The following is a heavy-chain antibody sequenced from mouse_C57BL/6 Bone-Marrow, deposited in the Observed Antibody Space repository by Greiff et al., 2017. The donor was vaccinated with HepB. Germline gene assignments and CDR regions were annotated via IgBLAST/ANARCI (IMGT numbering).Heavy chain of an antibody. Sequence: QVQLKESGPELVKPGASVKISCKASGYSFTSYYIHWVKQRPGQGLEWIGWIYPGSGNTKYNEKFKGKATLTADTSSSTAYMQLSSLTSEDSAVYYCAGSLYYYAMDYWGQGTSVTVSS. V-gene: IGHV1-66*01. CDR2: IYPGSGNT. CDR3: AGSLYYYAMDY. CDR1: GYSFTSYY. D-gene: IGHD1-1*01. J-gene: IGHJ4*01.